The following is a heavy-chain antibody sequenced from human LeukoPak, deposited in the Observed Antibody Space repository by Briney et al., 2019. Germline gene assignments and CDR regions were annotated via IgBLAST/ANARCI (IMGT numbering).Heavy chain of an antibody. D-gene: IGHD2-15*01. CDR3: ASLPTRFPTWFEP. CDR1: GGSILTSIPH. Sequence: PSETLSHSCTDPGGSILTSIPHGGSIRLPPGKGLEWIGNIYYSGSTFYNPSLKSRVTMSVDTSKNQFSLKLSSVTAADTAVYYCASLPTRFPTWFEPWGHRTPGTASS. V-gene: IGHV4-39*01. CDR2: IYYSGST. J-gene: IGHJ5*02.